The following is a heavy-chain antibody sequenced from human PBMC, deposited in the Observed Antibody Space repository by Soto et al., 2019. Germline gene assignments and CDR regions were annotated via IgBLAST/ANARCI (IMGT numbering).Heavy chain of an antibody. Sequence: KDSGKGSGYEIANFWMGWVRQKPGKGLEWMGIIYPGDSDTRYSPSFQGQVTISADKSISTAYLQWSSLKASDTAMYYCARSPDNYHDSSAEAFDIWGQGTMVT. J-gene: IGHJ3*02. V-gene: IGHV5-51*01. CDR2: IYPGDSDT. CDR1: GYEIANFW. D-gene: IGHD3-22*01. CDR3: ARSPDNYHDSSAEAFDI.